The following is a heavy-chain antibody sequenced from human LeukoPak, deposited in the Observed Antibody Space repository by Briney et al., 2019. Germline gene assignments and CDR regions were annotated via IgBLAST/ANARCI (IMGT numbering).Heavy chain of an antibody. V-gene: IGHV4-30-4*08. CDR2: NYYSGST. CDR3: ARDKPVYGFDI. J-gene: IGHJ3*02. CDR1: GGSISSGDYY. Sequence: SQTLSLTRTVSGGSISSGDYYWRWIRQPPGKGLEWIVYNYYSGSTYYKPSLKRRITISVDTSKNQFSLKLSSVTAADTAVYYCARDKPVYGFDIWGQGTMVTVS.